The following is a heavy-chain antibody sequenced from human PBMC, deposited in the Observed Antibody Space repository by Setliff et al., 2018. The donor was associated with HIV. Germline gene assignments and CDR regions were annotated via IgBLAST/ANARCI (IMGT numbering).Heavy chain of an antibody. Sequence: LSLTCAVFGGSFSGYYWSWIRQPPGKGLEWIGEINHSGSTDYNPSLKSRVTISVDTSKNQFSLKVSSMTAADTAVYYCARNSKNWNYPVEYYDYYMDVWGTGTTVTVSS. CDR2: INHSGST. CDR1: GGSFSGYY. V-gene: IGHV4-34*09. J-gene: IGHJ6*03. CDR3: ARNSKNWNYPVEYYDYYMDV. D-gene: IGHD1-7*01.